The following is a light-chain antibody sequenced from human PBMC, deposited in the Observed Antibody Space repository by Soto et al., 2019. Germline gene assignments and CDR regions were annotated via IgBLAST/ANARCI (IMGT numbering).Light chain of an antibody. Sequence: DIQMNQSPSTLSASVGDRVTITCRASQSISSWLAWYQQKPGKAPKLLIYKASSLESGVPSRFSGSGSGTEFTLTISSLQTNDFATYYCQQYNSYSPAFGQGTKGEIK. CDR2: KAS. CDR1: QSISSW. J-gene: IGKJ1*01. CDR3: QQYNSYSPA. V-gene: IGKV1-5*03.